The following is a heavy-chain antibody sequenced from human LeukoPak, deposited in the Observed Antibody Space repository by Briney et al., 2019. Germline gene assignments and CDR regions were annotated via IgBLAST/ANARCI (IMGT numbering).Heavy chain of an antibody. CDR3: ARQYYDFWSGFYTADYYFDY. CDR2: ISAHSRYI. CDR1: GFSFSDFG. V-gene: IGHV3-21*01. J-gene: IGHJ4*02. Sequence: GGSLRLSCAASGFSFSDFGMNWVRQAPGKGLEWVSSISAHSRYIYYADSVKGRFTISRDNAQTSLYLEMNSLRGEDSAVYYCARQYYDFWSGFYTADYYFDYWGRGTLVTVSS. D-gene: IGHD3-3*01.